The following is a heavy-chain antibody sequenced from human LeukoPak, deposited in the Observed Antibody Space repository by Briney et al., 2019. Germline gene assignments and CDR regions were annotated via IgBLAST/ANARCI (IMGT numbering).Heavy chain of an antibody. J-gene: IGHJ5*02. CDR2: IIPIFGTA. V-gene: IGHV1-69*05. CDR1: GGTFSSYA. Sequence: SVKVSCKASGGTFSSYAISWVRQAPGQGLEWMGGIIPIFGTANYAQKFQGRVTITTDESTSTAYMELCSLRSEDTAVYYCAIRSNYDFWSGYPGWFDPWGQGTLVTVSS. D-gene: IGHD3-3*01. CDR3: AIRSNYDFWSGYPGWFDP.